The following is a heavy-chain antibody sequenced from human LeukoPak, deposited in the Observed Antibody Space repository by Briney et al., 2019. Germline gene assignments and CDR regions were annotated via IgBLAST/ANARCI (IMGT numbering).Heavy chain of an antibody. CDR1: GFTFNSYS. D-gene: IGHD6-13*01. J-gene: IGHJ4*02. Sequence: GGSLRLSCAASGFTFNSYSMNWVRQAPGKGLEWVSYISSSSSTIYYADSVKGRFTISRDNAKNSLYLQMNSPRAEDTAVYYCATPGIAAAGMVGYWGQGTLVTVSS. CDR2: ISSSSSTI. CDR3: ATPGIAAAGMVGY. V-gene: IGHV3-48*01.